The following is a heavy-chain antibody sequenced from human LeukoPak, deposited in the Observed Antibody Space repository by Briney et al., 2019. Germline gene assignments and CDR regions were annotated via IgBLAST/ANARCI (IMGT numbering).Heavy chain of an antibody. V-gene: IGHV1-2*02. D-gene: IGHD3-10*01. CDR2: INPNSGGT. Sequence: ASVKLSCKVSGYTLTELSMHWVRQAPGQGLEWMGWINPNSGGTNYAQKFQGRVTMTRDTSISTAYIELSRPRSDDTAVYYCARDAYYYGSGSYDDNWFDPWGQGTLVTVSS. CDR3: ARDAYYYGSGSYDDNWFDP. CDR1: GYTLTELS. J-gene: IGHJ5*02.